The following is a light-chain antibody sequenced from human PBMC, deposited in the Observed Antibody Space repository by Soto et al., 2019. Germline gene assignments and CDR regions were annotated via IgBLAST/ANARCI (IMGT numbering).Light chain of an antibody. CDR3: CSYAGSSRGNV. CDR1: SSDVGSYNL. Sequence: QSVLTQPASVSGSPGQSITISCTGTSSDVGSYNLVSWYQQHPGKAPKLMIYEVSKRPSGVSNRFSGSKSSNTASLTISGLQAEDEADYYCCSYAGSSRGNVFGTGTKVTVL. J-gene: IGLJ1*01. CDR2: EVS. V-gene: IGLV2-23*02.